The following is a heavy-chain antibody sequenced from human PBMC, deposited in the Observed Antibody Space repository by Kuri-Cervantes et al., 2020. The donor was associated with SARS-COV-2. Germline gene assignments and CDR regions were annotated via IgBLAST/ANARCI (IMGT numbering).Heavy chain of an antibody. CDR3: ARATYPLAEFDY. J-gene: IGHJ4*02. CDR1: GYTLTELS. Sequence: ASVKVSCKVSGYTLTELSTHWVRQAPGKGLEWMGGFDPEDGETIYAQKFQGRVTMTEDTSTSTAYMELRSLRSDDTAVYYCARATYPLAEFDYWGQGTLVTVSS. CDR2: FDPEDGET. D-gene: IGHD2-2*02. V-gene: IGHV1-24*01.